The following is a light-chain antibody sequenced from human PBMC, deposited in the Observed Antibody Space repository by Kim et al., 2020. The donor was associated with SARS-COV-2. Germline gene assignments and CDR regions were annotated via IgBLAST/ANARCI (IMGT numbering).Light chain of an antibody. CDR1: QSISSW. CDR2: KAS. CDR3: QQYNSSPWT. Sequence: DIQMTQSPSTLSASVGDRVTITCRASQSISSWLAWYQQKPGKAPKLLLYKASSLESGVPSRFSGSGSGTEFTLTISSLQPDDFATYYCQQYNSSPWTLGQGTKVDIK. V-gene: IGKV1-5*03. J-gene: IGKJ1*01.